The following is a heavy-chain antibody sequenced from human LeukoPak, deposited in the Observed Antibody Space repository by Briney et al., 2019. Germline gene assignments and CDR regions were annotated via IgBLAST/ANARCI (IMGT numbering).Heavy chain of an antibody. D-gene: IGHD2-21*01. J-gene: IGHJ4*02. CDR2: ISYDGSNK. Sequence: GGSLRLSCAASGFTFSSYGMHWVRQAPGKGLEWVAVISYDGSNKYYADSVKGRFTISRDNSKNTLYLQMNSLRAEDTAVYYCARGDGAVFDYWGQGTLVTVSS. V-gene: IGHV3-30*03. CDR3: ARGDGAVFDY. CDR1: GFTFSSYG.